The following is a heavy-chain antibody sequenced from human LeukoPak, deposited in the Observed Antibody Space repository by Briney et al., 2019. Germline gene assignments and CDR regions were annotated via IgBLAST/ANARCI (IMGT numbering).Heavy chain of an antibody. J-gene: IGHJ4*02. CDR3: AGDVTDIVVVPAAIGEYRYYFDY. CDR1: GYTFTGYY. CDR2: INPNSGGT. V-gene: IGHV1-2*02. D-gene: IGHD2-2*02. Sequence: ASVKVSCKASGYTFTGYYMHWVRQAPGQGLEWMGWINPNSGGTNYAQKFQGRVTMTRDTSISTAYMELSRLRSDDTAVYYCAGDVTDIVVVPAAIGEYRYYFDYWGQGTLVTVSS.